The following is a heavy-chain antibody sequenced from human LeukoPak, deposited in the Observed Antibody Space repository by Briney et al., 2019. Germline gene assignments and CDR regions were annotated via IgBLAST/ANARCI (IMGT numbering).Heavy chain of an antibody. Sequence: SETLSLTCTVSGGSISSFYWSWIRQPPGKGLEWIGYIYYSGSTNYNPSLKSRITISLDTSKNQFSLELTSVTAADTAVYYCARSSSGRYSNFDYWGQGTLVTVSS. CDR3: ARSSSGRYSNFDY. V-gene: IGHV4-59*12. CDR2: IYYSGST. D-gene: IGHD1-26*01. CDR1: GGSISSFY. J-gene: IGHJ4*02.